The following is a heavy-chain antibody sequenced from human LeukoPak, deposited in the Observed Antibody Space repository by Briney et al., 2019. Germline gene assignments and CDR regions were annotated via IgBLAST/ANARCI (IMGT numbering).Heavy chain of an antibody. CDR2: ISGDGGST. J-gene: IGHJ4*02. Sequence: GGSLSLSCAASGFTFDDYAMHWVRQAPGKGLEWVSLISGDGGSTYYADSVKGRFTISRDNSKNSLYLQMNSLRTEDTALYYCAKGQYYDILTGYFDYWGQGTLVTVSS. CDR3: AKGQYYDILTGYFDY. V-gene: IGHV3-43*02. D-gene: IGHD3-9*01. CDR1: GFTFDDYA.